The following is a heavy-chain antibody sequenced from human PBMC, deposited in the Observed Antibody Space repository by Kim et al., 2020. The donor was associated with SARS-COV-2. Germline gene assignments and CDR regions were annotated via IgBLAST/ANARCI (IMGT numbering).Heavy chain of an antibody. CDR3: TRKYYGSGSYYSYYYYYGMDV. CDR2: IRSKAYGGTT. CDR1: GFTFGDYA. V-gene: IGHV3-49*04. D-gene: IGHD3-10*01. J-gene: IGHJ6*02. Sequence: GGSLRLSCTASGFTFGDYAMSWVRQAPGKGLEWVGFIRSKAYGGTTEYAASVKGRFTISRDDSKSIAYLQMNSLKTEDTAVYYCTRKYYGSGSYYSYYYYYGMDVWGQGTTVTVSS.